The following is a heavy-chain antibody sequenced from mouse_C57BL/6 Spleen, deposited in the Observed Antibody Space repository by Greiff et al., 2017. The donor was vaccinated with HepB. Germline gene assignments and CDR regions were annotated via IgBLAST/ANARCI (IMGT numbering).Heavy chain of an antibody. J-gene: IGHJ3*01. CDR1: GFTFSDYG. CDR2: ISSGSSTI. Sequence: EVQGVESGGGLVKPGGSLKLSCAASGFTFSDYGMHWVRQAPEKGLEWVAYISSGSSTIYYADTVKGRFTISRDNAKTTLFLQITSLRSEDTAMYYCARDGVPGFAYWGQGTLVTVSA. V-gene: IGHV5-17*01. CDR3: ARDGVPGFAY.